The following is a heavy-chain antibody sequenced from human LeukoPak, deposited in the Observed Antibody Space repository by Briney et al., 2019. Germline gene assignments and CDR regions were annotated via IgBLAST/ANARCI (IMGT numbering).Heavy chain of an antibody. CDR1: GGSISSYY. CDR2: IYYSGST. CDR3: ARHIPRDGYKSYYYYGMDV. V-gene: IGHV4-59*08. Sequence: KPSETLSLTCTVSGGSISSYYWSWIRQPPGKGLEWIGYIYYSGSTNYNPSLKSRVTISVDTSKNQFSLKLSSVTAADTAVYYCARHIPRDGYKSYYYYGMDVWGQGTTVTVSS. J-gene: IGHJ6*02. D-gene: IGHD5-24*01.